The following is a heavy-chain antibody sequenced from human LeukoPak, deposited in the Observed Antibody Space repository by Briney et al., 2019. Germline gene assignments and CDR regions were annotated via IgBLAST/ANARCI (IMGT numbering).Heavy chain of an antibody. CDR1: SGSLSGYY. Sequence: PSETLSLTCGVSSGSLSGYYWRWIRQPPGGGLEWIGAINYSGGPNYNPSLKSRVTISGDKSKKHFSLNLTSVTAADTGVYYCARGVDLWGRGTAVTVSS. V-gene: IGHV4-34*01. CDR2: INYSGGP. J-gene: IGHJ2*01. CDR3: ARGVDL.